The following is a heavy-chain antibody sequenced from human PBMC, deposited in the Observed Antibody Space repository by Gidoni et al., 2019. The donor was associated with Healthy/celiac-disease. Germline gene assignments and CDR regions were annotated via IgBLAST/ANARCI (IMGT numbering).Heavy chain of an antibody. CDR1: GFPFRDYY. J-gene: IGHJ4*02. D-gene: IGHD3-22*01. V-gene: IGHV3-11*06. Sequence: VQLVVSGGGLVKPGGSLRLYCAASGFPFRDYYMSWFRQAPGKGLEWVSYISSSSSYTNYADSVKGRFTISRDNAKNSLYLQMNSLRAEDTAVYYCARDMAVVVSTGVDYWGQGTLVTVSS. CDR3: ARDMAVVVSTGVDY. CDR2: ISSSSSYT.